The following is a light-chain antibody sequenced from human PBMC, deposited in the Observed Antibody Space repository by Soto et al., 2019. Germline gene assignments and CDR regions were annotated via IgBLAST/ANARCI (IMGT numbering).Light chain of an antibody. J-gene: IGKJ1*01. CDR3: QQYGSSPRT. Sequence: EIVLTQSPATLSLSPGERATLSCRASQSVSSYLAWFQQKPGQAPRLLIYDASSRATGTPDRFSGSGSGTDFSLTISSLEPGDLAVYYCQQYGSSPRTFGQGTKVDIK. CDR1: QSVSSY. V-gene: IGKV3-20*01. CDR2: DAS.